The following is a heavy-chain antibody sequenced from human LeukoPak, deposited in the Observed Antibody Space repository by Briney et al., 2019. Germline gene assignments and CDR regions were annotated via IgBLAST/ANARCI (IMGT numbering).Heavy chain of an antibody. J-gene: IGHJ4*02. CDR1: GFTFSSYG. V-gene: IGHV3-30*03. CDR3: ASVVPAANS. D-gene: IGHD2-2*01. Sequence: GGSLRLSCAASGFTFSSYGMHWVRQAPGKGLEWVAVISYDGSNKYYADSVKGRFTISRDNSKNTLYLQMNSLRAEDTAVYYCASVVPAANSWGQGTLVTVSS. CDR2: ISYDGSNK.